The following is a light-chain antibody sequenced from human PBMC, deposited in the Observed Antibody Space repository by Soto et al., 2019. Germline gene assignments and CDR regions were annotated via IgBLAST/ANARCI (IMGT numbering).Light chain of an antibody. J-gene: IGKJ1*01. Sequence: DIQMTQFPSSLSSSVGGRVTITCRASKSISSYLNWYQQKPGKAPKLLIYAASSLQSGVPSRFSGSGSGTDFTLTISSLQPEDFATYYCQQSYSTPQTFGQGNKV. CDR3: QQSYSTPQT. CDR2: AAS. CDR1: KSISSY. V-gene: IGKV1-39*01.